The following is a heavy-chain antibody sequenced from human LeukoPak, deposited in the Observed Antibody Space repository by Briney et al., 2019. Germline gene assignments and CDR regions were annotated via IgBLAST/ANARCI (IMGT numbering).Heavy chain of an antibody. CDR1: GFTFDDYG. D-gene: IGHD3-10*01. Sequence: PGGSLRLSCAASGFTFDDYGMSWVRQAPGKGLEWVSGINWNGGSTGYADSVKGRFTISRDNAKNSLYLQMNSLRAEDTALYYCARVSSVGGSGSYYRSLDYWGQGTLVTVSS. CDR2: INWNGGST. V-gene: IGHV3-20*04. J-gene: IGHJ4*02. CDR3: ARVSSVGGSGSYYRSLDY.